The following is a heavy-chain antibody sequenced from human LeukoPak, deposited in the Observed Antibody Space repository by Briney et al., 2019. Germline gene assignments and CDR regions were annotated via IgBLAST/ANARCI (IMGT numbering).Heavy chain of an antibody. Sequence: GGSLRLSCAASGYTFNLYAMSWVRQAPGKGLEWVSAISCSADSTYYAVSVKGQYTISTDNSKNTLYLQMNSLRSDDTAVYYCAKEVRTTRGFDYWGQGTLVTVSS. V-gene: IGHV3-23*01. CDR3: AKEVRTTRGFDY. CDR1: GYTFNLYA. D-gene: IGHD4-17*01. CDR2: ISCSADST. J-gene: IGHJ4*01.